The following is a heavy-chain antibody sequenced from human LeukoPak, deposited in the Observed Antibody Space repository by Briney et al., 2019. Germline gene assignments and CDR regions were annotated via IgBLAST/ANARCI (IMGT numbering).Heavy chain of an antibody. J-gene: IGHJ6*03. CDR3: AREREYSSSPRKNYYYYYMDV. Sequence: GGSLRLSCAASAFSLSAYNMNWVRQAPGKGLEWVSAISGSGGSTYYADSVKGRFTISRDNAMNSLYLQMNSLRAEDTAVYYCAREREYSSSPRKNYYYYYMDVWGKGTTVTVSS. D-gene: IGHD6-6*01. V-gene: IGHV3-21*01. CDR2: ISGSGGST. CDR1: AFSLSAYN.